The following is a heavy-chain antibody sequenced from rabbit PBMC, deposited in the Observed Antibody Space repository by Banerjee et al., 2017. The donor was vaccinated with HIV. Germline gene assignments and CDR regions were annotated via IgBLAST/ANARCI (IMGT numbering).Heavy chain of an antibody. D-gene: IGHD8-1*01. CDR3: ARDTGSSFSTYGMDL. V-gene: IGHV1S45*01. CDR1: RFDFNSGG. J-gene: IGHJ6*01. CDR2: IDIGSRDFT. Sequence: QEHLVESGGGLVQPGGSLKLSCKASRFDFNSGGVSWVRQAPGKGLEWIACIDIGSRDFTYYASWAKGRFTISKTSSTTVTLQMTSLTVADTATYFCARDTGSSFSTYGMDLRGPGTLVTVS.